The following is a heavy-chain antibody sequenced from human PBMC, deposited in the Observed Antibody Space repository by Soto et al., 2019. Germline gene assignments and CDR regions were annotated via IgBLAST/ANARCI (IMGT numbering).Heavy chain of an antibody. J-gene: IGHJ5*02. CDR3: ARDLTNGGDNWFDP. CDR1: GGSISSYY. V-gene: IGHV4-59*01. Sequence: SETLSLTCTVSGGSISSYYWSWIRQPPGKGLEWIGYIYYSGSTNYNPSLKSRVTISVDTSKNQFSLKLSSVTAADTAVYYCARDLTNGGDNWFDPWGQGTLVTVSS. D-gene: IGHD3-3*01. CDR2: IYYSGST.